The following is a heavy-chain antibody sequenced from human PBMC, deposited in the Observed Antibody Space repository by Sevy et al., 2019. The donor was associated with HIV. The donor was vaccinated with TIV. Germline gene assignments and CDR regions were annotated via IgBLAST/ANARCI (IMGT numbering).Heavy chain of an antibody. D-gene: IGHD2-2*01. Sequence: GGSLRLSCAASGFTFSDYAMHCVRHTQGKGLEWVAVISYDGINKKYADSVKGRFTLSRDNSKNTLSLQMNSPRTEDSAVYYCARDRSTRRINYYFDYWGQGTSVTVSS. V-gene: IGHV3-30-3*01. CDR3: ARDRSTRRINYYFDY. J-gene: IGHJ4*02. CDR1: GFTFSDYA. CDR2: ISYDGINK.